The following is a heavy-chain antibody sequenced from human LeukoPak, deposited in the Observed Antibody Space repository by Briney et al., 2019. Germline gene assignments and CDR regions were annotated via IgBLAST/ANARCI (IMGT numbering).Heavy chain of an antibody. Sequence: GRSLRLSCAASGFTFSSYGMHWVRQAPGKGLEWVAVIWYDGSNKYYADSVKGRFTISRDNSKNTLYLQMNSLRAEDTAVYYCARVNYYYDSSGFDYWGPGTLVTVSS. CDR1: GFTFSSYG. CDR2: IWYDGSNK. D-gene: IGHD3-22*01. V-gene: IGHV3-33*01. CDR3: ARVNYYYDSSGFDY. J-gene: IGHJ4*02.